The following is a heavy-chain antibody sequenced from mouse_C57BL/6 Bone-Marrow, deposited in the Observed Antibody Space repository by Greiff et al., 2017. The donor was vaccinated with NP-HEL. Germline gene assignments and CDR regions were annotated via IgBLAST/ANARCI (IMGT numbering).Heavy chain of an antibody. CDR2: IYIGNGYT. D-gene: IGHD1-1*01. V-gene: IGHV1-58*01. CDR3: ASDPHRYGSSWGFDY. J-gene: IGHJ2*01. CDR1: GYTFTSYG. Sequence: LVRPGSSVKMSCKTSGYTFTSYGINWVKQRPGQGLEWIGYIYIGNGYTEYNEKFKGKATLTSDTSSSTAYMQLSSLTSEDSAVYYCASDPHRYGSSWGFDYWGQGTTLTVSS.